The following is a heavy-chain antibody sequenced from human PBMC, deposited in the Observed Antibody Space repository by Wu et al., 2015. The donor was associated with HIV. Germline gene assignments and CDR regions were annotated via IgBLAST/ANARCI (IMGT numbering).Heavy chain of an antibody. CDR3: ARDWGTMVRGVINNWFDP. CDR2: INPNSGGT. CDR1: GYTFTGYY. V-gene: IGHV1-2*02. D-gene: IGHD3-10*01. Sequence: QVQLVQSGAEVKKPGASVKVSCKASGYTFTGYYMHWVRQAPGQGLEWMGWINPNSGGTNYAQKFQGRVTMTRDTSISTAYMELSRLRSDDTAVYYCARDWGTMVRGVINNWFDPWGQGTLVTVSS. J-gene: IGHJ5*02.